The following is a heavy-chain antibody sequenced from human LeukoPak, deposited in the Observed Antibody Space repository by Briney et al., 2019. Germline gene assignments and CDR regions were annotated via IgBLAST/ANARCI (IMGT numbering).Heavy chain of an antibody. Sequence: SETLSLTCAVYGGSFSGYYWSWIRQPPGKGLEWIGEINHSGSTNYNPSLKSRVTISVDTSKNQFSPKLSSVTAADTAVYYCARGDTSGYDYPLDYWGQGTLVTVSS. D-gene: IGHD5-12*01. CDR2: INHSGST. V-gene: IGHV4-34*01. CDR3: ARGDTSGYDYPLDY. J-gene: IGHJ4*02. CDR1: GGSFSGYY.